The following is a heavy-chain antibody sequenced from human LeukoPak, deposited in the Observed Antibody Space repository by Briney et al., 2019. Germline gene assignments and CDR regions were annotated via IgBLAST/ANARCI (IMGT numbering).Heavy chain of an antibody. CDR1: GFTFSSYA. CDR2: ISGSGGST. J-gene: IGHJ5*02. V-gene: IGHV3-23*01. Sequence: PGGSLKLSCAASGFTFSSYAMSWVRQAPGKGLEWFSAISGSGGSTYYADSVKGRFTISRDNSKNTLYLQMNSLRAEDTAVYYCATPPFDVVANWFDPWGQGTLVTVSS. CDR3: ATPPFDVVANWFDP. D-gene: IGHD5-12*01.